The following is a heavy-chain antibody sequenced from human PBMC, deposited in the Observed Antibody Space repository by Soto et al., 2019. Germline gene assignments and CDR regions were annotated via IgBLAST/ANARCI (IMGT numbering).Heavy chain of an antibody. V-gene: IGHV3-72*01. D-gene: IGHD3-16*01. CDR3: ARAARFDPMDV. CDR1: GFTFSDHY. Sequence: GGSLRLSCAASGFTFSDHYMDWVRQAPGKGLEWVGRTRNKDHSYTTEYAASVKDRFTISRDDSKSSLYLQMNSLKAEDTAVYYCARAARFDPMDVWGQGTTVTVSS. J-gene: IGHJ6*02. CDR2: TRNKDHSYTT.